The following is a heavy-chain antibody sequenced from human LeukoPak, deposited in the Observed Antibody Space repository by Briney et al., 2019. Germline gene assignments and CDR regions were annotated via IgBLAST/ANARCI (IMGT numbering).Heavy chain of an antibody. D-gene: IGHD2-2*01. V-gene: IGHV4-34*01. CDR2: INHSGST. J-gene: IGHJ4*02. CDR1: GGSFSGYY. CDR3: ARCGWGSTSCVTPHFYY. Sequence: SETLSLTCAVYGGSFSGYYWSWIRQPLGKGLEWIGEINHSGSTNYNPSLKSRVTISVDTSKNQFSLKLSSVTAADTAVYYCARCGWGSTSCVTPHFYYWGQGTLVTVSS.